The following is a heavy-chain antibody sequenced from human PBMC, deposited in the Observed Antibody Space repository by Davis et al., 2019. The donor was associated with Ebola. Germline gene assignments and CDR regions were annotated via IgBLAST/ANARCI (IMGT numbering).Heavy chain of an antibody. V-gene: IGHV3-33*01. J-gene: IGHJ3*02. Sequence: GGSLRLSCAASGFTFSSYGMHWVRQAPGKGLEWVAVIWYDGSNKYYADSVKGRFTISRDNSKNTLYLQMNSLRAEDTAVYYCARGSCSGGSCYVSILLAFDIWGQGTMVTVSS. CDR2: IWYDGSNK. CDR1: GFTFSSYG. D-gene: IGHD2-15*01. CDR3: ARGSCSGGSCYVSILLAFDI.